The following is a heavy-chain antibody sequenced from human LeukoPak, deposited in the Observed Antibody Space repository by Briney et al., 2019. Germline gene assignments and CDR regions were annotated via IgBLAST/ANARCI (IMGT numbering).Heavy chain of an antibody. CDR1: GGSISSSSYY. CDR3: ARGGYSSSWFFLNWFDP. Sequence: SETLSLTCTVSGGSISSSSYYWGWIRQPPGKGLEWIGSIYYSGSTYYNPSLKSRVTISVDTSKNQFSLKLSSVTAADTAVYYCARGGYSSSWFFLNWFDPWGQGTLVTVSS. V-gene: IGHV4-39*01. CDR2: IYYSGST. D-gene: IGHD6-13*01. J-gene: IGHJ5*02.